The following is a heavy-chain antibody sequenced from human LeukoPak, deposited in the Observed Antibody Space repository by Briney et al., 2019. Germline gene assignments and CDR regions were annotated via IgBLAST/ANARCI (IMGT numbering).Heavy chain of an antibody. J-gene: IGHJ4*02. D-gene: IGHD3-22*01. V-gene: IGHV4-34*01. Sequence: SETLSLTCAVYGESFSSYYWSWICQPPGKGLEWIGEINHSGNTNYNPSLKSRVTISVDTSKNQFSLKLSSVTAADTAVYYCARRGYYDSSGYRFDYWGQGTLVTVSS. CDR3: ARRGYYDSSGYRFDY. CDR1: GESFSSYY. CDR2: INHSGNT.